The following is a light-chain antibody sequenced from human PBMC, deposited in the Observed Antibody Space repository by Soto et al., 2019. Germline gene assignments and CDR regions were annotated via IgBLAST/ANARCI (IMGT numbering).Light chain of an antibody. V-gene: IGKV1-5*03. CDR2: KAS. CDR1: QSISSW. J-gene: IGKJ1*01. Sequence: DIQMTQSPSNLSASVGDRVTITCRASQSISSWLAWYQQKPGKAPKLLIYKASSLESGVPSRFSGSGSGTEFTLTICILQPDDFATYYCQQYNSSPTFGQGNKVEIK. CDR3: QQYNSSPT.